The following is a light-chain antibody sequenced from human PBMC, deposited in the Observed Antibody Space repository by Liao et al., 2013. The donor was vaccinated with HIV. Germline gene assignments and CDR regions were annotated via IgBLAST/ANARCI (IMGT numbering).Light chain of an antibody. CDR3: QAWDNYSWV. J-gene: IGLJ3*02. CDR1: YIGSKS. V-gene: IGLV3-21*01. Sequence: SYXLTQPPSVSVAPGKTAKITCGGNYIGSKSVHWYQQKPGQAPVLVIYKDSERPSGIPERFSGSNSGNTATLTITGSQPMDEADYYCQAWDNYSWVFGGGTVLAVL. CDR2: KDS.